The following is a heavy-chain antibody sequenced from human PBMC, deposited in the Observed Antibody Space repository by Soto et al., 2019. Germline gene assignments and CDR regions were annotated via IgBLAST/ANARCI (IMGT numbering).Heavy chain of an antibody. V-gene: IGHV4-4*02. Sequence: SETLSLTCAVSGVSLSNPNWWAWVRQAPGKGLEWIGEIDHSGSTNYNPSLNSRVTISLGRSKNQFSLKLSSVAAADTAVYYCARGIFYAFDIWGQGTMVTVSS. CDR2: IDHSGST. CDR3: ARGIFYAFDI. CDR1: GVSLSNPNW. J-gene: IGHJ3*02. D-gene: IGHD3-9*01.